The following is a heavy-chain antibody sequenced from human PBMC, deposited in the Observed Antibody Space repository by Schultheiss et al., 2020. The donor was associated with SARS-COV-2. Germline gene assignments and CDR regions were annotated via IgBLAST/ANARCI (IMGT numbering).Heavy chain of an antibody. Sequence: GESLKISCKGSGYSFTSYWIGWVRQMPGKGLEWMGIIYPGDSDTRYSPSFQGQVTISADKSISTAYLQWSSLKASDSAIYYCARHTLSGGSDQRYFDYWGQGTLVTVSS. CDR2: IYPGDSDT. CDR1: GYSFTSYW. D-gene: IGHD2-15*01. CDR3: ARHTLSGGSDQRYFDY. J-gene: IGHJ4*02. V-gene: IGHV5-51*01.